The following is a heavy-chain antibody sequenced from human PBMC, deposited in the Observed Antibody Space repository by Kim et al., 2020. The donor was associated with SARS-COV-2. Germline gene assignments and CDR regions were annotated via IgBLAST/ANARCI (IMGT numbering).Heavy chain of an antibody. D-gene: IGHD3-10*01. CDR2: IYYSGST. CDR1: GGSISTSSYY. J-gene: IGHJ4*02. V-gene: IGHV4-39*01. CDR3: ARRSLYGSGSYAIDY. Sequence: SETLSLTCTVSGGSISTSSYYWGWIRQPPGKGLEWIGSIYYSGSTYYNPSLKSRVTISVDTSKNQFSLNLSSVTAADTAVYYCARRSLYGSGSYAIDYWGQGTLFTVSS.